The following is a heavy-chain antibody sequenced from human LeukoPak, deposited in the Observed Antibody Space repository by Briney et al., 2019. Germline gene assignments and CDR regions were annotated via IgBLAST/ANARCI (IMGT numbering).Heavy chain of an antibody. CDR1: GFAFSSYE. J-gene: IGHJ4*02. CDR3: ARALRITMIGDY. V-gene: IGHV3-48*03. Sequence: GGSLRLSCAAPGFAFSSYEMNWVRQAPGKGLEWVSYISSSGNTINYADSVKGRFTISRDNAKNSLYLQMNSLRAEDTAVYYCARALRITMIGDYWGQGTLVTVSS. D-gene: IGHD3-22*01. CDR2: ISSSGNTI.